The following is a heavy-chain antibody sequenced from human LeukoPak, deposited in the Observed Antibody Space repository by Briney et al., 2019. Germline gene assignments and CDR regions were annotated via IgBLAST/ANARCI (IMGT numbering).Heavy chain of an antibody. CDR2: ISGSGGST. Sequence: GCSLRLSCAATGFTFSSYAMSWVSQAPGKGLERVSAISGSGGSTYYAHSVKGRFTISRDNSKNTLYLHKNSLRAEDTAVYYCAKEVGDCTNGVCYITPDYWGQGTLVTVSS. D-gene: IGHD2-8*01. CDR3: AKEVGDCTNGVCYITPDY. V-gene: IGHV3-23*01. J-gene: IGHJ4*02. CDR1: GFTFSSYA.